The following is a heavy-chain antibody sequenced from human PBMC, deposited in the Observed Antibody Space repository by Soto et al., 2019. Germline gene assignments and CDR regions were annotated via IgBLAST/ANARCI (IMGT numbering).Heavy chain of an antibody. D-gene: IGHD2-2*01. CDR2: INHSGST. V-gene: IGHV4-39*07. Sequence: SETLSPTCTVSGGSISSSSYYWGWIRQPPGKGVGWVGGINHSGSTNYNPSLKSRVTISVDTSKNQFSLKLSSVTAADTAVYYCARVPMALGYCSSTSCYHRRAWFDPSGQGTLVTVSS. CDR3: ARVPMALGYCSSTSCYHRRAWFDP. CDR1: GGSISSSSYY. J-gene: IGHJ5*02.